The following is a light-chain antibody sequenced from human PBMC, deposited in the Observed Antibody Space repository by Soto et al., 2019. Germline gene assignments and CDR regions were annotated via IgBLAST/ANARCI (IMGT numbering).Light chain of an antibody. Sequence: DIVLTQSPATLSLSPGERATLSCWASQSVSSYLAWYQHKPGQAPRLLIYDASNRATGIPARFSGSGSGTDFTLTISSLQPEDFATYYCQQSYSTPLTFGGGTKVDI. J-gene: IGKJ4*01. CDR1: QSVSSY. CDR2: DAS. CDR3: QQSYSTPLT. V-gene: IGKV3-11*01.